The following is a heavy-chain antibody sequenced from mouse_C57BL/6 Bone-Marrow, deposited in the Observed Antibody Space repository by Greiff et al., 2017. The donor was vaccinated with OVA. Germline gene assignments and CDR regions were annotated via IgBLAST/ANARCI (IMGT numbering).Heavy chain of an antibody. CDR1: GYTFTSYW. CDR2: IDPSDSEN. J-gene: IGHJ1*03. CDR3: ALYDGYHWYFDV. D-gene: IGHD2-3*01. Sequence: QVQLQQPGAELVRPGSSVKLSCKASGYTFTSYWMHWVKQRPIQGLEWIGNIDPSDSENHYNQKFKDKATLTVDKSSSTAYRQLSSLASEDSAVYYCALYDGYHWYFDVWGTGTTVTVSS. V-gene: IGHV1-52*01.